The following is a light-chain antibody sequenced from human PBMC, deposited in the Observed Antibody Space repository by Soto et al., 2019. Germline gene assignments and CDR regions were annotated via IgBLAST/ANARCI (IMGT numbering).Light chain of an antibody. J-gene: IGLJ3*02. CDR2: EVS. Sequence: QSALTQPASVSGSPGQSITISCAGTSSDIGAYKYVSWYQQHPGKAPKLIIYEVSDRPSGVPDRFSGSKSANTASLTVSGLQAEDEADYYCSSYAGSNNVVFGGGTKLTVL. CDR3: SSYAGSNNVV. V-gene: IGLV2-8*01. CDR1: SSDIGAYKY.